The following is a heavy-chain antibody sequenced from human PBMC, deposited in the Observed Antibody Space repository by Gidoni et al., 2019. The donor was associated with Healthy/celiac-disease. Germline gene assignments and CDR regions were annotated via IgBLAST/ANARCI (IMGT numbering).Heavy chain of an antibody. D-gene: IGHD1-26*01. J-gene: IGHJ5*02. V-gene: IGHV3-33*01. CDR2: IWYDGSNK. CDR3: ARESGSSPDRFDP. CDR1: GFTFSSYG. Sequence: QVQLVESGGGVVQPGRSLRLSCAASGFTFSSYGMHWVRQAPGKGLEWVAVIWYDGSNKYYADSVKGRFTISRDNSKNTLYLQMNSLRAEDTAVYYCARESGSSPDRFDPWGQGTLVTVSS.